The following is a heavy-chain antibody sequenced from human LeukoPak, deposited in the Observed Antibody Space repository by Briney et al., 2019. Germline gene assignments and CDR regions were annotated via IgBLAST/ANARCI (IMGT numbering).Heavy chain of an antibody. V-gene: IGHV4-31*11. Sequence: SETLSLTCAVYGGSFSGYYWSWIRQHPGKGLEWIGYIYYSGSTYYNPSLKSRVTISVDTSKNQFSLKLSSVTAADTAVYYCARVPRVRYYDSSGVYAFDIWGQGTMATVSS. CDR1: GGSFSGYY. J-gene: IGHJ3*02. D-gene: IGHD3-22*01. CDR2: IYYSGST. CDR3: ARVPRVRYYDSSGVYAFDI.